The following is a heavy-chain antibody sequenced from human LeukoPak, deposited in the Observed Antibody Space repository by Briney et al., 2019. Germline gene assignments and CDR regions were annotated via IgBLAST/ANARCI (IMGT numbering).Heavy chain of an antibody. CDR3: ARSTGTTMFIDY. V-gene: IGHV4-59*01. CDR2: IYYSGNT. D-gene: IGHD3-10*02. J-gene: IGHJ4*02. Sequence: SETLSLTCTVSGGSISPYYWSWLRQPPGKGLEWLGYIYYSGNTDYNPSLKSRVAISVDTSKNQFSLKLSSVTAADTAVYYCARSTGTTMFIDYWGQGTLVTVSS. CDR1: GGSISPYY.